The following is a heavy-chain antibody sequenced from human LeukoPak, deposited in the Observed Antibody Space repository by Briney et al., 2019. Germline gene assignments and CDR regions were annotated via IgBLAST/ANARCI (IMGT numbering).Heavy chain of an antibody. CDR2: IRYDGSNK. J-gene: IGHJ5*02. CDR1: GFTFSSYG. V-gene: IGHV3-30*02. CDR3: AKDLTYYYDSSGYYYANWFDP. Sequence: PGGSLRLSCAASGFTFSSYGMHWVRQAPGKGLGWVAFIRYDGSNKYYADSVKGRFTISRDNSKNTLYLQMNSLRAEDTAVYYCAKDLTYYYDSSGYYYANWFDPWGQGTLVTVSS. D-gene: IGHD3-22*01.